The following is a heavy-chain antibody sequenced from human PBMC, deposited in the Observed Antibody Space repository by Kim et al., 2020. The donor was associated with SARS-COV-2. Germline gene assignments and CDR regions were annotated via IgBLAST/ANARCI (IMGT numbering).Heavy chain of an antibody. CDR3: ATSTAHPLAGTDWFDP. V-gene: IGHV1-24*01. CDR1: GYTLTELS. CDR2: FDPEDGET. J-gene: IGHJ5*02. D-gene: IGHD6-19*01. Sequence: ASVKVSCKVSGYTLTELSMHWVRQAPGKGLEWMGGFDPEDGETIYAQKFQGRVTMTEDTSTDTAYMELSSLRSEDTAVYYCATSTAHPLAGTDWFDPWGQGTLVTVSS.